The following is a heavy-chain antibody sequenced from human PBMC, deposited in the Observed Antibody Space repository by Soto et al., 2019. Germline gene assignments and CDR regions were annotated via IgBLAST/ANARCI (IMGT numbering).Heavy chain of an antibody. J-gene: IGHJ5*02. CDR2: INPDNGNT. CDR1: GYTFTRYT. CDR3: SRGIPTGQPDP. D-gene: IGHD2-21*01. Sequence: ASVKVSCNASGYTFTRYTMNWVRQAPGQRLEWMGWINPDNGNTKSSQKFQDRVIITRDTSESTAYMDLSSLRYEDTAVYYCSRGIPTGQPDPWGYLTLVAVS. V-gene: IGHV1-3*01.